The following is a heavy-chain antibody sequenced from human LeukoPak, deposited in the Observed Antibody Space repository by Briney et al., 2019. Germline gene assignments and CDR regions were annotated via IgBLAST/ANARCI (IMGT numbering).Heavy chain of an antibody. CDR3: TTDLSSSGWLDPALPPFDY. J-gene: IGHJ4*02. D-gene: IGHD6-19*01. Sequence: PGGSLRLSCAASGFTFSNAWMSWVRQAPGKGLEWVGRIKSKTDGRTTDYAAPVKGRFTISRDDSKNTLYLQMNSLKTEDTAVYYCTTDLSSSGWLDPALPPFDYWGQGTLVTVSS. CDR2: IKSKTDGRTT. CDR1: GFTFSNAW. V-gene: IGHV3-15*01.